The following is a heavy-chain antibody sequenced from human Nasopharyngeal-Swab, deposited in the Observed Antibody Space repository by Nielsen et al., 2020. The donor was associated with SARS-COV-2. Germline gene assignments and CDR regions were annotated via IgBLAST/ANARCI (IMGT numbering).Heavy chain of an antibody. Sequence: WVRQRPGKGLEWVAVISYDGSNKYYADSVKGRFTISRDNSKNTLYLQMNSLRAEDTAVYYCAIGLGPYYYYGMDVWGQGTTVTVSS. CDR2: ISYDGSNK. V-gene: IGHV3-30*03. CDR3: AIGLGPYYYYGMDV. J-gene: IGHJ6*02. D-gene: IGHD3/OR15-3a*01.